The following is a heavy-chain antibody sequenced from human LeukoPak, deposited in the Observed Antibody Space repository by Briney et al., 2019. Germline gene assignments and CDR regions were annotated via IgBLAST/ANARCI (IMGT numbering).Heavy chain of an antibody. J-gene: IGHJ4*02. Sequence: ASVKVSRKASGYTFTSYYVHWVRQAPGQGLEWMGIINPSGGSTSCAQKFQGRVTMTRDTSTSTVYMELSSLRSEDTAVYYCARVRRYWNDEDWGQGTLVTVSS. CDR3: ARVRRYWNDED. CDR2: INPSGGST. D-gene: IGHD1-1*01. CDR1: GYTFTSYY. V-gene: IGHV1-46*01.